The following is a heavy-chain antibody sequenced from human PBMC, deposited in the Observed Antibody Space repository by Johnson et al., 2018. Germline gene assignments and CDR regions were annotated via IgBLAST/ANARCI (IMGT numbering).Heavy chain of an antibody. CDR2: ISGSGGST. D-gene: IGHD4-17*01. CDR1: GFPFSSYA. V-gene: IGHV3-23*04. J-gene: IGHJ6*03. CDR3: AKGQDDGYYYYYMDV. Sequence: VQLVQSGGGVVQPGRSLRLSCAASGFPFSSYAMTWVRQAPGRGLEWVSAISGSGGSTYYADSVKGRFPIPSENSKNTLYLQMNSLRAGATAGYYCAKGQDDGYYYYYMDVWGKGTTVTGS.